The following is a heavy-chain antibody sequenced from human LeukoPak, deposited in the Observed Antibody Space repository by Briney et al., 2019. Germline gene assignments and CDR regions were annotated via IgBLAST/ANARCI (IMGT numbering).Heavy chain of an antibody. CDR1: GFTFSSYE. CDR2: ISSSGSTI. Sequence: GGSLRLSCAASGFTFSSYEMNWVRQAPGKGLEWVSYISSSGSTIYYADSVKGRFTISRDNAKNSLYLQMNSLRAEDTAVYYCARGGTDSSGYYYGNDFDYWGQGTLVTVSS. J-gene: IGHJ4*02. CDR3: ARGGTDSSGYYYGNDFDY. D-gene: IGHD3-22*01. V-gene: IGHV3-48*03.